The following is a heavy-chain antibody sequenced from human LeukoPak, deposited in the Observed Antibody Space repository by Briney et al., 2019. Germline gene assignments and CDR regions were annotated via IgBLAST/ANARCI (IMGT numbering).Heavy chain of an antibody. CDR1: GYTFTSYG. V-gene: IGHV1-18*01. CDR3: AASRISSSWYGFFDY. D-gene: IGHD6-13*01. CDR2: ISAYNGST. J-gene: IGHJ4*02. Sequence: ASVKVSCKASGYTFTSYGISWVRQAPGQGLEWMGWISAYNGSTNYAQKLQGRVTMTTDTSTSTAYMELRSLRSDDTAVYYCAASRISSSWYGFFDYWGQGTLVTVSS.